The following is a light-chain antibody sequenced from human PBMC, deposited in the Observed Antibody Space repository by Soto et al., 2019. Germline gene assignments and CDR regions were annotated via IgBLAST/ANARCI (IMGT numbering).Light chain of an antibody. J-gene: IGKJ1*01. CDR3: MQALQTPPTWT. V-gene: IGKV2-28*01. CDR2: LGS. CDR1: QSLLHSNGYNY. Sequence: DIVMTQSPLSLPVTPGEPASISCRSSQSLLHSNGYNYLDWYLQKPGQSPQLLIYLGSNRASGVPDRFSGSGSGTDFTLNISRVEAEDVGVYYCMQALQTPPTWTFGQGTKVEIK.